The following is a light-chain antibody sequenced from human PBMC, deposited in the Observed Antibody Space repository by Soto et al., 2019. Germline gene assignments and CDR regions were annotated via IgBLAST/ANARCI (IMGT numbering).Light chain of an antibody. CDR2: AAS. J-gene: IGKJ4*01. V-gene: IGKV1-9*01. CDR3: QQRRT. Sequence: DIQLTQSPSFLSASVGDRGIITCRASQGISSYLAWYQQKPGKATKLLIYAASTLQSGVPSRFSGSGFGTEFTLTISSLQPEDFATYYCQQRRTFGGGTKVDIK. CDR1: QGISSY.